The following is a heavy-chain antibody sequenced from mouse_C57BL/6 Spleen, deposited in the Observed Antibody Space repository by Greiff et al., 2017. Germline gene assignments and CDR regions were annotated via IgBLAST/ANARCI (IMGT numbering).Heavy chain of an antibody. Sequence: QVQLQQSGPELVKPGASVKISCKASGYTFTDYYINWVKQRPGQGLAWIGWIFPGSGSTYYNEKFKGKATLTVDKSSSTAYMLLSSLTSEDSAVYFCARTTMVTTRAYYFDYWGQGTTLTVSS. CDR1: GYTFTDYY. J-gene: IGHJ2*01. D-gene: IGHD2-2*01. CDR2: IFPGSGST. V-gene: IGHV1-75*01. CDR3: ARTTMVTTRAYYFDY.